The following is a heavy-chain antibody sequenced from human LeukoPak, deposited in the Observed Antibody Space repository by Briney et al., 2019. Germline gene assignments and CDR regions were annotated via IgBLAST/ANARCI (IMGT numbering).Heavy chain of an antibody. D-gene: IGHD3-10*01. CDR1: GFAFSDYS. CDR2: INSDGSST. Sequence: GGSLRLSCAASGFAFSDYSMNWVRQAPGKGLVWVSRINSDGSSTSYADSVKGRFTISRDNAKNTLYLQMNSLRAEDTAVYYCALMVRGFTFDYWGQGTLVTVSS. CDR3: ALMVRGFTFDY. V-gene: IGHV3-74*01. J-gene: IGHJ4*02.